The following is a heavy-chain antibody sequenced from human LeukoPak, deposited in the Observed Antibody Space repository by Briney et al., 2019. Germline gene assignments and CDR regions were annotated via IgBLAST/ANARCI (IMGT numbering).Heavy chain of an antibody. Sequence: SETLSLTCTVSGGSISSSSYYWGWLRQPPGKGLERVGNVFSSGSTYYSPSLKSRVTISVDTSKNRFSLKLSSVTAADTAVYYCARMADYYDFDYWGQGTLVTVSS. V-gene: IGHV4-39*01. CDR1: GGSISSSSYY. D-gene: IGHD3-22*01. CDR2: VFSSGST. CDR3: ARMADYYDFDY. J-gene: IGHJ4*02.